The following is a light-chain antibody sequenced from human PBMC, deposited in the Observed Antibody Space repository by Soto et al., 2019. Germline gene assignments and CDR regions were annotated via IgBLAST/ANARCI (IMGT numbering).Light chain of an antibody. CDR2: DVS. CDR3: QQHSNWPYT. CDR1: QSASSY. J-gene: IGKJ2*01. Sequence: EIVLTQSPATLSLSPGERATLSCRASQSASSYFAWYQQKPGQAPRLLIYDVSNRATGIPARFSGSGSGTDFTLTLSSVEPDDFAVYYCQQHSNWPYTFGQGTKVEI. V-gene: IGKV3-11*01.